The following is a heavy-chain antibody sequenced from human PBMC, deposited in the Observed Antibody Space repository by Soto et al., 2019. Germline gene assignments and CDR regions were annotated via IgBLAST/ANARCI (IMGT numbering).Heavy chain of an antibody. D-gene: IGHD5-12*01. V-gene: IGHV4-34*01. Sequence: PSVTLSLTCAVYGGSFSGYYWSWIRQPPGKGLEWIGEINHSGSTNYNPSLKSRVTISVDTSKNQFSLKLSSVTAADTAVYYCARGNPYLRVRAGDIPHYFDYWGQGTLVTVSS. J-gene: IGHJ4*02. CDR3: ARGNPYLRVRAGDIPHYFDY. CDR1: GGSFSGYY. CDR2: INHSGST.